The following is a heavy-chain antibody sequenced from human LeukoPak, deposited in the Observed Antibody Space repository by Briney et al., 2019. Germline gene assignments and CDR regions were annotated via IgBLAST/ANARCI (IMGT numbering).Heavy chain of an antibody. Sequence: PGRSLRLSCAASGFTFSSYGMHWVRQAPGKGLEWVAVIWYDGSNKYYADSVKGRFTISRDNSKNTLYLQMNSLRAEDTAVYYCARVGGYDTFFDYWGQGTLVTVSS. V-gene: IGHV3-33*01. CDR3: ARVGGYDTFFDY. J-gene: IGHJ4*02. CDR2: IWYDGSNK. CDR1: GFTFSSYG. D-gene: IGHD5-12*01.